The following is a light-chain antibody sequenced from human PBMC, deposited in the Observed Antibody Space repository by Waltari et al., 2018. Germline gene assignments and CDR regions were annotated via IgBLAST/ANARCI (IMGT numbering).Light chain of an antibody. J-gene: IGLJ1*01. CDR2: EVS. Sequence: QSALTQPASVSGSPGQSTTISCPGTSNDAGGYGYVSWYQQYPGRAPKLIIYEVSYRPSGISTRFSGSKSGNTASLTISGLQADDEADYYCSSHTSTVPHVFGTGTRVTV. CDR1: SNDAGGYGY. CDR3: SSHTSTVPHV. V-gene: IGLV2-14*03.